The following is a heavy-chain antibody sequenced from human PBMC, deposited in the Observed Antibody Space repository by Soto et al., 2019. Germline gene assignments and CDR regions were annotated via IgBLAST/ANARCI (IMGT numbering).Heavy chain of an antibody. D-gene: IGHD1-26*01. J-gene: IGHJ4*02. CDR2: LSWNSGGI. CDR3: AKLRYSGGTGYFDY. CDR1: GFTFDDYA. V-gene: IGHV3-9*01. Sequence: DVQLVESGGGLVQPGRSLRLSCAASGFTFDDYAMHWVRQAPGKGLEWVSGLSWNSGGIDYADSVKGRFTISRDNAKNSLYLQMNSLRAEDTALYYCAKLRYSGGTGYFDYWGQGTLVTVSS.